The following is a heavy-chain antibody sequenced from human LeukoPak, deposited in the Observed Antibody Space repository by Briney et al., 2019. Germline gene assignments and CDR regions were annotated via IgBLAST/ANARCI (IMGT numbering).Heavy chain of an antibody. CDR2: IGSSSSYI. CDR1: GFTFSSYS. CDR3: ASNVLRFLEWDYYYYGMDV. V-gene: IGHV3-21*01. D-gene: IGHD3-3*01. J-gene: IGHJ6*02. Sequence: GGSLRLSCAASGFTFSSYSMNWVRQAPGKGLEWVSSIGSSSSYIYYADSVKGRFTISRDNAKNSLYLQMNSLRAEDTAVYYCASNVLRFLEWDYYYYGMDVWGQGTTVTVSS.